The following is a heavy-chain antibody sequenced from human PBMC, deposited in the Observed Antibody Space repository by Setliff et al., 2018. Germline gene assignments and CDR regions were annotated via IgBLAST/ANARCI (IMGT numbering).Heavy chain of an antibody. V-gene: IGHV4-39*07. CDR3: ARDFELLDNYDVRGVFFDY. J-gene: IGHJ4*01. Sequence: SETLSLTCTVSGGSIGSTTYYWGWIRQPPGKGLEWIGSISYSGSTYYNPSLESRVTISVDTSKNQFSLRLRSVTAADTAVYFCARDFELLDNYDVRGVFFDYWGPGTLVTVSS. CDR1: GGSIGSTTYY. D-gene: IGHD3-22*01. CDR2: ISYSGST.